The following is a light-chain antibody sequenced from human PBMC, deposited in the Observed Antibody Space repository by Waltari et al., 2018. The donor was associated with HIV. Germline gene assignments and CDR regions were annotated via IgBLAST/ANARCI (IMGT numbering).Light chain of an antibody. CDR2: AAS. CDR3: QQTYNTPFT. CDR1: LGIRSY. J-gene: IGKJ3*01. Sequence: DIQMTQSPSSLSASVGDRVTITCRASLGIRSYLHWYQHKPGETPKLLIYAASKLQSGVPSRFSGSGSGTEFTLTISTLQPDDFATYFCQQTYNTPFTFGPGTKVDVK. V-gene: IGKV1-39*01.